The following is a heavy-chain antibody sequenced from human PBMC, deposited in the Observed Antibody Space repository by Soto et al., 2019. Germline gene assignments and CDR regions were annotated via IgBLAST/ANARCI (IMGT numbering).Heavy chain of an antibody. CDR1: GCTCSSYG. CDR3: AKDTYYHDSSGYYVFDC. D-gene: IGHD3-22*01. V-gene: IGHV3-30*18. Sequence: GGSLRLSCAAAGCTCSSYGIHWVRQAPCKGLEWVAGVSYDGSKEYYTESVRGRFTISRDNSRNTLDLQMNSLRAEDTAVYYCAKDTYYHDSSGYYVFDCWGQGTLVTSPQ. J-gene: IGHJ4*02. CDR2: VSYDGSKE.